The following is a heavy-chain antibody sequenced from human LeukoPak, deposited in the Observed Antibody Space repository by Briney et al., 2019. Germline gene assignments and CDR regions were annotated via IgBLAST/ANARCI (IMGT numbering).Heavy chain of an antibody. D-gene: IGHD3-10*01. Sequence: SETLSLTCAVFGGSFSGYYWSWIRQPPGKGLKWIGEINHSGSINYNSSLKSRVTISVDTSKNQFSLKLSSVTAADTAVYYCARRMGRRFGERYYYYHYMDVWGKGTTVTISS. V-gene: IGHV4-34*01. CDR3: ARRMGRRFGERYYYYHYMDV. CDR2: INHSGSI. J-gene: IGHJ6*03. CDR1: GGSFSGYY.